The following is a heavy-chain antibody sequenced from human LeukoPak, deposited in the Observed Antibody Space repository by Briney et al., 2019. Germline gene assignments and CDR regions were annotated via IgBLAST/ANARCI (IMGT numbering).Heavy chain of an antibody. D-gene: IGHD2-2*01. CDR2: IKQDGSEK. Sequence: GGSLRLSCAASGFTFSNYWMTWVRQAPGKGLEWVANIKQDGSEKYYVDSVKGRFTISRDNSKNTLYLQMNSLRAEDTAVYYCARDSGYCSSTGCYVHYFDYWGQGTLVTVSS. J-gene: IGHJ4*02. CDR1: GFTFSNYW. CDR3: ARDSGYCSSTGCYVHYFDY. V-gene: IGHV3-7*01.